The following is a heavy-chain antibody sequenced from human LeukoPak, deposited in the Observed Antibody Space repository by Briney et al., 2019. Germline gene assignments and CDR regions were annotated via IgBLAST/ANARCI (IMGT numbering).Heavy chain of an antibody. CDR1: GFTFSSYS. CDR3: AKDTWGVVGSQDYFDY. Sequence: GGSLRLSCAASGFTFSSYSMNWVRQAPGKGLEWVSYISSSSTIYYANSVKGRFTMSRDNAKNSLYLQMNSLRAEDTALYYCAKDTWGVVGSQDYFDYWGQGTLVTVSS. D-gene: IGHD1-26*01. J-gene: IGHJ4*02. CDR2: ISSSSTI. V-gene: IGHV3-48*01.